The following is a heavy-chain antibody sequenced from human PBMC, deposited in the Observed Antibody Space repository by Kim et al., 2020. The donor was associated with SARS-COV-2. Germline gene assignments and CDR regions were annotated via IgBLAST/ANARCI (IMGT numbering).Heavy chain of an antibody. CDR2: IKQDGSEK. J-gene: IGHJ6*02. Sequence: GGSLRLSCAASGFTFSSYWMSWVRQAPGKGLEWVANIKQDGSEKYYVDSVKGRFTISRDNAKNSLYLQMNSLRAEDTAVYYCASSLYYDSSGYYWGTYYYYGMDVWGQGTTVTVSS. CDR1: GFTFSSYW. V-gene: IGHV3-7*01. D-gene: IGHD3-22*01. CDR3: ASSLYYDSSGYYWGTYYYYGMDV.